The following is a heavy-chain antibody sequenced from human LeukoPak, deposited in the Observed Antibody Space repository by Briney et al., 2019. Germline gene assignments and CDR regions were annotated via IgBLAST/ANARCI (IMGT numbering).Heavy chain of an antibody. Sequence: GGALRLSCAASGFTFSNSAMSWVRQAPGKGLEWVSTLSGSGITTYYADSVKGRFTISRDNSKTTLYLQMNSLRAEDTAVYYCAKGIYSSGWSYFDYWGHGTLVTVSS. V-gene: IGHV3-23*01. CDR1: GFTFSNSA. CDR3: AKGIYSSGWSYFDY. J-gene: IGHJ4*01. D-gene: IGHD6-19*01. CDR2: LSGSGITT.